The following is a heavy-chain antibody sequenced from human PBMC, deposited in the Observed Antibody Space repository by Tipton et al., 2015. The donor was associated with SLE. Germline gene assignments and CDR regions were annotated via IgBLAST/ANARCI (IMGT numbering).Heavy chain of an antibody. CDR3: ARGRDGSGSYYRRGYYFDY. J-gene: IGHJ4*02. V-gene: IGHV4-4*09. Sequence: TLSLTCAVYGGSFSGYYWSWIRQPAGKGLEWIGYIYTSGSTNYNPSLKSRVTISVDTSKNQFSLKLSSVTAADTAVYYCARGRDGSGSYYRRGYYFDYWGQGTLVTVSS. CDR2: IYTSGST. CDR1: GGSFSGYY. D-gene: IGHD3-10*01.